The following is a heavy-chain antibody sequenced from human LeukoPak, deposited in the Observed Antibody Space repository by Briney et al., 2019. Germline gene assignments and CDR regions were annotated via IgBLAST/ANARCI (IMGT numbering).Heavy chain of an antibody. CDR1: GFTFSSYS. CDR3: ARVRGWMYFDY. D-gene: IGHD6-19*01. CDR2: ISSSSSYI. V-gene: IGHV3-21*04. J-gene: IGHJ4*02. Sequence: GGSLRLPCAASGFTFSSYSMNWVRQAPGKGLEWVSSISSSSSYIYYADSVKGRFTISRDNAKNSLYLQMNSLRAEDTAVYYCARVRGWMYFDYWGQGALVTVSS.